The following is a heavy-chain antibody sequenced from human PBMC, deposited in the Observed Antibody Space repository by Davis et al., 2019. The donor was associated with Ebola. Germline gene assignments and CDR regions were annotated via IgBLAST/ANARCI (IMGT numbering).Heavy chain of an antibody. V-gene: IGHV3-23*01. CDR3: ARDSYSDIAVAVHFDY. CDR1: GFTFTNYA. J-gene: IGHJ4*02. D-gene: IGHD6-19*01. CDR2: LSSSGRSI. Sequence: GESLKISCAASGFTFTNYAMSWVRQAPGKGLEWVSTLSSSGRSIYYADSVKGRFTISRDSSKNTLYLQMNSLRDEDTAVYYCARDSYSDIAVAVHFDYWGQGTLVTVSS.